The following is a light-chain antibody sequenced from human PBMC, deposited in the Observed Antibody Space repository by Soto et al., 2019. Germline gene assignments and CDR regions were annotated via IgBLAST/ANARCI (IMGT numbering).Light chain of an antibody. V-gene: IGLV1-40*01. CDR3: QSYDSSLSAYVV. J-gene: IGLJ2*01. Sequence: QSAVTQPPSVSGAPGQRVTISCTGSSSSIGAGYDVHWYQQLPGTAPKLLIYGNSNRPSGVPDRFSGSKSGTSASLAITGLQAEYEADYYCQSYDSSLSAYVVFGGGTKLTVL. CDR1: SSSIGAGYD. CDR2: GNS.